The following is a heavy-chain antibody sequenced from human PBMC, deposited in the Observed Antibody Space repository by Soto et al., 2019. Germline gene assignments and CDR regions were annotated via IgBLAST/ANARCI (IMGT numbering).Heavy chain of an antibody. Sequence: QLQLQESGPGLVKPSETLSLTCTVSGGSISSSSYYWGWIRQPPGKGLEWIGSIYYSGSTYYNPSLKSRVTISVDTSKNQFSLKLSSVTAADSAVYYCARLDLDDSSGYYGLYVWGQVTTVTVSS. V-gene: IGHV4-39*01. CDR1: GGSISSSSYY. D-gene: IGHD3-22*01. CDR3: ARLDLDDSSGYYGLYV. J-gene: IGHJ6*02. CDR2: IYYSGST.